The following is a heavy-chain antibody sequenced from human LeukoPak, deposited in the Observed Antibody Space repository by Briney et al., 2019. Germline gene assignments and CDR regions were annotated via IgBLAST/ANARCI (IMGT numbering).Heavy chain of an antibody. V-gene: IGHV3-23*01. CDR3: AKDRAPGIAVADTIDY. J-gene: IGHJ4*02. D-gene: IGHD6-19*01. Sequence: GGSLRLSCAASGFTFSSYAMSWVRQAPGKGLEWVSAISGSGGSTYYADSVKGRFTISRDNSKNTLYLQMNSLRAEDTAVYYCAKDRAPGIAVADTIDYWGQGTLVTVSS. CDR2: ISGSGGST. CDR1: GFTFSSYA.